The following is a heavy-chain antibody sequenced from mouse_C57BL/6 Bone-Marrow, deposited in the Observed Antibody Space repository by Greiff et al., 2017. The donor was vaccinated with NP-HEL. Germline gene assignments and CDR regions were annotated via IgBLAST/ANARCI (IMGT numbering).Heavy chain of an antibody. CDR1: GYAFTNYL. D-gene: IGHD1-1*01. CDR2: INPGSGGT. CDR3: ARYGYGSTLYGC. J-gene: IGHJ3*02. V-gene: IGHV1-54*01. Sequence: QVHVKQSGAELVRPGTSVKVSCKASGYAFTNYLIEWVKQRPGQGLEWIGVINPGSGGTNYNEKFKGKATLTADKSSSTAYMQLSSLTSEDSAVYYCARYGYGSTLYGCWGQGTLVTVS.